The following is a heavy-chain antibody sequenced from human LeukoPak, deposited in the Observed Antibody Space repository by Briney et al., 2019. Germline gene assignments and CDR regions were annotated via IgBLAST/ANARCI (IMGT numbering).Heavy chain of an antibody. CDR1: GGSFSGYY. CDR2: INHSGST. Sequence: SETLSLTCAVYGGSFSGYYWSWIRQPPGKGLEWIGEINHSGSTNYNPSLKSRVTISVDTSKNQFSLKLSSVTAADTAVYYCARDNTFCLDYWGQGALVTVSS. V-gene: IGHV4-34*01. J-gene: IGHJ4*02. CDR3: ARDNTFCLDY. D-gene: IGHD3-3*02.